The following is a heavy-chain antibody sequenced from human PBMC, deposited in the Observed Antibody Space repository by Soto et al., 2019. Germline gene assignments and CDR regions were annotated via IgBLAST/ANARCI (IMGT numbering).Heavy chain of an antibody. D-gene: IGHD6-6*01. CDR1: GYSRRSGYF. J-gene: IGHJ6*02. Sequence: SETLSLTCAVSGYSRRSGYFWGWIRQPPGKGLEWIGSMYHSGITYYNLSLKSRVTIAVDTSKNQLSLKRSSATAADTAVYSCARPMYSTSAQLYYGMDVWGQGTTGTAS. CDR2: MYHSGIT. CDR3: ARPMYSTSAQLYYGMDV. V-gene: IGHV4-38-2*01.